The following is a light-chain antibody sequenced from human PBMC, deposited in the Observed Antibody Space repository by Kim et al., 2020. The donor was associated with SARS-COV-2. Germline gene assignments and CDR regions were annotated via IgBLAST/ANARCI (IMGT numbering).Light chain of an antibody. CDR3: QHYGT. CDR2: GAS. J-gene: IGKJ1*01. V-gene: IGKV3-20*01. CDR1: QSVSSNY. Sequence: EFVLTQSPGTLSLFPGERATLSCGASQSVSSNYLTWYQQKPGQPPRLLIYGASSRATGIPDRFSGSGAGTDFTLTISRLEPEDFAVYYCQHYGTFGQGTKVDIK.